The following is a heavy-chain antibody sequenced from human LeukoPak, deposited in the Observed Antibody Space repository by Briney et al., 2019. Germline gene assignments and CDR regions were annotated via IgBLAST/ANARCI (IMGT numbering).Heavy chain of an antibody. D-gene: IGHD2-2*01. CDR2: IYTSGST. Sequence: SETLSLTCTVSGGSISSYYWSWIRQPPGKGLEWIGYIYTSGSTNYNPSLKSRVTISVDTSKNQFSLKLSSVTAADTAVYYCARQDCSSTSCYEDCWGQGTLVTVSS. J-gene: IGHJ4*02. V-gene: IGHV4-4*09. CDR3: ARQDCSSTSCYEDC. CDR1: GGSISSYY.